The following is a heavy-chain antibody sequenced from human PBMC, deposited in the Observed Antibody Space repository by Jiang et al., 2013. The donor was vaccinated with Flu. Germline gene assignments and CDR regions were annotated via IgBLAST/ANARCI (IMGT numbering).Heavy chain of an antibody. V-gene: IGHV3-30-3*01. CDR3: ARDLQHDYGDFGFDY. CDR2: ISYDGSNK. CDR1: GFTFSSCA. Sequence: GGGVVQPGRSLRLSCAASGFTFSSCAMHWVRQAPGKGLEWVAVISYDGSNKYYADSVKGRFTISRDNSKNTLYLQMNSLRAEDTAVYYCARDLQHDYGDFGFDYWGQGTLVTVSS. J-gene: IGHJ4*02. D-gene: IGHD4-17*01.